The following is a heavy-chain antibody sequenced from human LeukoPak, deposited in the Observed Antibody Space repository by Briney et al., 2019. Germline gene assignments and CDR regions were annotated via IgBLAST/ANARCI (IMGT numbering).Heavy chain of an antibody. V-gene: IGHV1-46*01. CDR2: INPSGGST. J-gene: IGHJ4*02. CDR1: GYTFTSYD. CDR3: ARVNAVTRYDY. D-gene: IGHD4-17*01. Sequence: ASVKVSCKASGYTFTSYDINWVRQATGQGLEWMGIINPSGGSTSYAQKFQGRVTMTRDMSTSTVYMELSSLRSEDTAVYYCARVNAVTRYDYWGQGTLVTVSS.